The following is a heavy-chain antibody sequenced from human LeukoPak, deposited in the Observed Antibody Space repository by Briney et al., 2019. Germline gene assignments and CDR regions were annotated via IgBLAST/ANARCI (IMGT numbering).Heavy chain of an antibody. CDR3: AKDQVRGKRRSDAFDI. CDR2: ISYDGSNK. V-gene: IGHV3-30*18. D-gene: IGHD4-23*01. Sequence: GGSLRLSCGASGFTFSSYGMHWVRQAPGKGLEWVAVISYDGSNKYYADSVKGRFTISRDNSKNTLYLQMNSLRAEDTAVYYCAKDQVRGKRRSDAFDIWGQGTMVTVSS. CDR1: GFTFSSYG. J-gene: IGHJ3*02.